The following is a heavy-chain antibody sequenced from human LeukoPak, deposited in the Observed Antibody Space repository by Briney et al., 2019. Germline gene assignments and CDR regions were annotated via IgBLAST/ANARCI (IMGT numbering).Heavy chain of an antibody. J-gene: IGHJ5*02. CDR2: IYYSGST. Sequence: PSETLSLTCTVSGGSISSSSYYWGWIRQPPGKGLEWIGSIYYSGSTYYNPSLKSRVTISVDTSKNQFSLKLSSVTAADTAVYYCARDGFFIAAAGNNWFDPWGQGTLVTVSS. CDR1: GGSISSSSYY. V-gene: IGHV4-39*07. CDR3: ARDGFFIAAAGNNWFDP. D-gene: IGHD6-13*01.